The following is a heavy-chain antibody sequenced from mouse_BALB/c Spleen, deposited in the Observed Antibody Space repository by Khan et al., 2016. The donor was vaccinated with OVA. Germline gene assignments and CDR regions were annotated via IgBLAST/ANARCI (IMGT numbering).Heavy chain of an antibody. CDR2: IYPYNDDT. V-gene: IGHV1S136*01. CDR1: GYTFTSYV. J-gene: IGHJ2*01. Sequence: VQLQQSGPELVKPGASVKMSCKASGYTFTSYVMHWVQQKPGQGLEWIGYIYPYNDDTKYNEKFKGKAILTSDKSSSTAYMEMSSLHSEDSAVYFCARNDRSRVYFDCWGQGTTLTVSS. CDR3: ARNDRSRVYFDC.